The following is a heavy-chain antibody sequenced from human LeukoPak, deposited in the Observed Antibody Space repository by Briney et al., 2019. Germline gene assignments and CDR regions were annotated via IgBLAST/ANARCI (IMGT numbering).Heavy chain of an antibody. CDR3: ARSWGSTHAFDI. D-gene: IGHD7-27*01. CDR2: IYYSGGT. V-gene: IGHV4-59*01. CDR1: GGSISSYY. Sequence: SETLSLTCTVSGGSISSYYWSWIRQPPGKGLEWIGYIYYSGGTNYNPSLKSRVTISVDTSKNQFPLKLSSVTAADTAVYYCARSWGSTHAFDIWGQGTMVTVSS. J-gene: IGHJ3*02.